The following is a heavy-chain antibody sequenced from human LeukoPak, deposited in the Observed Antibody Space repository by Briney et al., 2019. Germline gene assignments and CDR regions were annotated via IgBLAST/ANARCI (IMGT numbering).Heavy chain of an antibody. CDR2: ISSSRGYI. V-gene: IGHV3-21*01. J-gene: IGHJ3*02. CDR1: GFTVSGYS. CDR3: AILGGDAFDI. D-gene: IGHD3-16*01. Sequence: PGGSLRLSCAASGFTVSGYSMSWVRQAPGKGLEWVSSISSSRGYIYYTDSVKGRFTISRDNAKNSLYLQMNSLRAEDTAVYYCAILGGDAFDIWGQGTMVTVSS.